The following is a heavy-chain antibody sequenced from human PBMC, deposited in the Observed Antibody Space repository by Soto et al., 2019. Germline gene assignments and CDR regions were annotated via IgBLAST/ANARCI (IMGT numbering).Heavy chain of an antibody. CDR3: ARGTTPPRTDYHYYGMDV. V-gene: IGHV3-30-3*01. Sequence: QVRLVESGGGVVQPGRSLRLSCAASRFTFSSYALHWVRQAPGKGLEWVAMISYAGSKIYYADSVKGRFTISRDNSKNTLYLQMNSLRAEDTAVYYCARGTTPPRTDYHYYGMDVWGQGTTVTVSS. D-gene: IGHD4-17*01. J-gene: IGHJ6*02. CDR2: ISYAGSKI. CDR1: RFTFSSYA.